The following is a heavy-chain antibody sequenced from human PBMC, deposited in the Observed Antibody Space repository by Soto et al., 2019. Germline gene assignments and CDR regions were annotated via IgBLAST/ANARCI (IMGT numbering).Heavy chain of an antibody. V-gene: IGHV4-31*03. D-gene: IGHD4-4*01. CDR3: AGKSLSNFNWFDP. CDR2: IYHSGTT. Sequence: SETLSLTCTVSGGSISSGGYYWSWIRQHPGKGLEWIGYIYHSGTTYYNPSLKSRVTISVDTSKNQFSLKLTSVTAADTAVYYCAGKSLSNFNWFDPWGQGTLVTVSS. J-gene: IGHJ5*02. CDR1: GGSISSGGYY.